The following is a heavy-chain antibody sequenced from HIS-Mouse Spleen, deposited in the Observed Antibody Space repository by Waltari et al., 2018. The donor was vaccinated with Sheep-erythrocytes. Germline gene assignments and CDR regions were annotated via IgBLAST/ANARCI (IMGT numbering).Heavy chain of an antibody. CDR1: GFTFSSDW. Sequence: FVQPGGSLRLSCAASGFTFSSDWMSWVRKAPGKGLEWVANIKQDGSEKYYVDSVKGRFTISRDNAKNSLYLQMNSLRAEDTAVYYCAREYASGDNDAFDIWGQGTMVTVSS. J-gene: IGHJ3*02. V-gene: IGHV3-7*01. D-gene: IGHD7-27*01. CDR2: IKQDGSEK. CDR3: AREYASGDNDAFDI.